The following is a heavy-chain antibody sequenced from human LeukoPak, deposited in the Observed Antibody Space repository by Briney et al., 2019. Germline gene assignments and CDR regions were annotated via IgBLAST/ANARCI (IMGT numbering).Heavy chain of an antibody. CDR2: MNPNSGNT. V-gene: IGHV1-8*01. D-gene: IGHD3-22*01. CDR1: GYTFTSYD. Sequence: ASVKVSCKASGYTFTSYDINWVRQATGQGLEWMGWMNPNSGNTGYAQKFQGRVTMTRNTSISTAYMELSSLRSEDTAVYYCARAVEYYYDSSGYHNAFDIWGQGTMVTVSS. J-gene: IGHJ3*02. CDR3: ARAVEYYYDSSGYHNAFDI.